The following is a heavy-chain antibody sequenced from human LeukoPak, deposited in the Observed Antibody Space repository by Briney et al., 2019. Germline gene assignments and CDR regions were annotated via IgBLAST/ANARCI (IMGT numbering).Heavy chain of an antibody. CDR2: ITWDGGTT. CDR1: GFTFDDYT. D-gene: IGHD6-13*01. Sequence: GGSLRLSCAASGFTFDDYTMQWVRQPPGKGLEWISLITWDGGTTYYADSVRGRFTISRDNSKNSLFLRMNSLRPEDTALYYCARDRTAEAGNDYYMGVWGNGTTVIVSS. CDR3: ARDRTAEAGNDYYMGV. J-gene: IGHJ6*03. V-gene: IGHV3-43*01.